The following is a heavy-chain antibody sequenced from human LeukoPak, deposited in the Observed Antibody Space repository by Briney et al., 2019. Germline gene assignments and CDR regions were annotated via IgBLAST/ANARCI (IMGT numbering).Heavy chain of an antibody. J-gene: IGHJ4*02. Sequence: GGSLRLSCAVSAFILHVYSMKWVPQAPGKGLEWVSYISGRSSTIYYADSVKGRFTISRDNAKNSMYLQMNSLRAEDTAVYYFARDRTKIGSYYFDYWGQGTLVTVSS. CDR1: AFILHVYS. V-gene: IGHV3-48*01. CDR3: ARDRTKIGSYYFDY. D-gene: IGHD1-26*01. CDR2: ISGRSSTI.